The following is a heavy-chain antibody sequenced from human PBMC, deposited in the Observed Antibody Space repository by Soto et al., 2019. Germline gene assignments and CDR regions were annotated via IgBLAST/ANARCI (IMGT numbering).Heavy chain of an antibody. V-gene: IGHV3-30*18. J-gene: IGHJ6*01. CDR2: ISYDGINK. D-gene: IGHD5-18*01. CDR3: AKKTGYSYGYAAYYYYGMDV. Sequence: QVQLVESGGGVVQPVMSLRLSCAASGFTFSSYGMHWVRQAPGKGLEWVAVISYDGINKYYADSVKGRFTISRDNSKNTLYLQMNSRRAEDTAVYYCAKKTGYSYGYAAYYYYGMDVW. CDR1: GFTFSSYG.